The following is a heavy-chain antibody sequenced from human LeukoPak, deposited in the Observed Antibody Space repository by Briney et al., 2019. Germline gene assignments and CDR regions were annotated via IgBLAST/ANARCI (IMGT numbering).Heavy chain of an antibody. D-gene: IGHD3-10*02. Sequence: PGGSLRLSCAASGFNFNTYWMSWVRQAPGKGLEWLANIKQDGSERYYVDSLKGRFTVSRDNARNSLYLQMNSLRADDTAVYYCAELGITMIGGVWGKGTTVTISS. CDR3: AELGITMIGGV. J-gene: IGHJ6*04. V-gene: IGHV3-7*01. CDR2: IKQDGSER. CDR1: GFNFNTYW.